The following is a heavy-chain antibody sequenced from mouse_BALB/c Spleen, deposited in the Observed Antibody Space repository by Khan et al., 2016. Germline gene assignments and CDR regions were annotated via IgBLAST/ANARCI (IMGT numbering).Heavy chain of an antibody. CDR3: ARQHYGNSFHWYFHV. CDR2: IIYSGNT. J-gene: IGHJ1*01. Sequence: EVKLLESGPGLVKPSQSLSLTCTVTGYSITSDYAWNWIRQFPGNKLEWMGYIIYSGNTNYNPSLKSRISITRDTSKNQFFLQLSSVTTEDTATYYCARQHYGNSFHWYFHVWGAGTTVTVSS. D-gene: IGHD1-1*01. CDR1: GYSITSDYA. V-gene: IGHV3-2*02.